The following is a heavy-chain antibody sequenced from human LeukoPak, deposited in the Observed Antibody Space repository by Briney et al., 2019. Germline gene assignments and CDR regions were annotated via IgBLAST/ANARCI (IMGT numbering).Heavy chain of an antibody. CDR3: ARDRIGPEGLLD. J-gene: IGHJ4*02. CDR1: GGSISSSSYY. CDR2: IYYSGST. V-gene: IGHV4-61*01. Sequence: SETLSLTCTVSGGSISSSSYYWGWIRQPPGKGLEWIGYIYYSGSTNYNPSLKSRVTISVDTSKNQFSLKLSSVTAADTAVYYCARDRIGPEGLLDWGQGTLVTVSS. D-gene: IGHD1-1*01.